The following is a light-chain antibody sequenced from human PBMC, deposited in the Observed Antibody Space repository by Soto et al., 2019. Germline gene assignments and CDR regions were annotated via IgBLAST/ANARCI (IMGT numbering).Light chain of an antibody. CDR3: SSYAGSNNFVV. CDR2: EVS. Sequence: QSVLTQPPSASGSPGQSVTISCTGTSSDVGGYNYVSWYQQHSGKAPNLMIYEVSKRPSGVPDRFSGSKSGNTASLTVSGLQAEDEADYYHSSYAGSNNFVVFGGGT. CDR1: SSDVGGYNY. J-gene: IGLJ2*01. V-gene: IGLV2-8*01.